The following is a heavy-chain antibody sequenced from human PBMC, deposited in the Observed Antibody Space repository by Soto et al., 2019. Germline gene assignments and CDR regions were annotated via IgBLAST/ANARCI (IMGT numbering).Heavy chain of an antibody. D-gene: IGHD2-21*01. V-gene: IGHV3-30*18. CDR2: ISYDGTDK. J-gene: IGHJ5*02. CDR1: GFAFSTYG. Sequence: QVHLVESGGGVVQPGRSLTISCVGSGFAFSTYGMHWVRQAPAKGLGWVALISYDGTDKYYADSVKGRFSISRDNSKQTLYLQMDSLRPEDTAVYYCAQDFGALSDSWGQGTLVNVSS. CDR3: AQDFGALSDS.